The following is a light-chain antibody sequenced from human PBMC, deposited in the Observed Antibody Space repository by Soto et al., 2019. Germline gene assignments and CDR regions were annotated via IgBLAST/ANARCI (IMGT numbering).Light chain of an antibody. V-gene: IGKV1-9*01. CDR2: AAS. Sequence: DIQLTQSPSFLSASVGDRVTITCRASQDISRYLAWYQQKAGKAPKLLIYAASTLQKGVPSRFSGSGSGTEFTLTISSLQPDDVATYYCQQRNTYPLFTFGPGPEVDI. CDR1: QDISRY. J-gene: IGKJ3*01. CDR3: QQRNTYPLFT.